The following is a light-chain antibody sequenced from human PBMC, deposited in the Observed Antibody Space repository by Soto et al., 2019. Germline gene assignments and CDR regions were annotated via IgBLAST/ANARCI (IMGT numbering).Light chain of an antibody. Sequence: QSVLTQPPSVSAAPGQKVTISGSGSSSNIGNNYVSWYQQLPGTAPKLLIYDNNKRPSGIPDRFSGSKSGTSATLGITGLQTGDEADYYCGTWDSSLSAYVFGTGTKLTVL. CDR2: DNN. V-gene: IGLV1-51*01. J-gene: IGLJ1*01. CDR3: GTWDSSLSAYV. CDR1: SSNIGNNY.